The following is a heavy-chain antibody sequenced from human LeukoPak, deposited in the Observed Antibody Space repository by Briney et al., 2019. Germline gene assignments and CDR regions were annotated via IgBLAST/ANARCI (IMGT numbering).Heavy chain of an antibody. J-gene: IGHJ3*02. Sequence: SETLSLTCTVSGGSISSSSYYWGWIRQPPGKGLEWIGSIYYSGSAYYNPSLKSRVTISVDTSKNQFSLKLSSVTAADTAVYYCASRLTGHDAFDIWGQGTMVTVSS. V-gene: IGHV4-39*01. D-gene: IGHD3-9*01. CDR2: IYYSGSA. CDR1: GGSISSSSYY. CDR3: ASRLTGHDAFDI.